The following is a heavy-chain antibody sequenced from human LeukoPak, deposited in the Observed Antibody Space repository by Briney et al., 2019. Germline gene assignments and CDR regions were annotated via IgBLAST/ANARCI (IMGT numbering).Heavy chain of an antibody. V-gene: IGHV3-74*01. Sequence: PGGSLRLSCAAYGFIFTSYWMHWVRQAPGKGLVWVSRVNSDGSSTTYADSVKGRFTISRDNAKNTLYLQMNSLRAEDTAVYYCARGRYYGMDVWGQGTTVTVSS. J-gene: IGHJ6*02. CDR2: VNSDGSST. CDR1: GFIFTSYW. CDR3: ARGRYYGMDV.